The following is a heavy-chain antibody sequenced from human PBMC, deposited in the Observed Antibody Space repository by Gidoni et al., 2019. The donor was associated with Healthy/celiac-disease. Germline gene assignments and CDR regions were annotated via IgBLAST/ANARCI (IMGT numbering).Heavy chain of an antibody. CDR2: ISYDGSNK. D-gene: IGHD6-13*01. J-gene: IGHJ4*02. Sequence: QVQLVESGGGVVQPGRSLRLSCAASGFTFSSYGMHWVRQAPGKGLEWVAVISYDGSNKYYADSVKGRFTISRDNSKNTLYLQMNSLRAEDTAVYYCAKETLASSCFDYWGQGTLVTVSS. CDR1: GFTFSSYG. V-gene: IGHV3-30*18. CDR3: AKETLASSCFDY.